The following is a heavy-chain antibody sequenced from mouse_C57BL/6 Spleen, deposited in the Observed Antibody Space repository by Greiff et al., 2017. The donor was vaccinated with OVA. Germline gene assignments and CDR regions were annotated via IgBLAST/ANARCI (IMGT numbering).Heavy chain of an antibody. D-gene: IGHD4-1*01. Sequence: VQLKESGPELVKPGASVKMSCKASGYTFTDYNMHWVKQSHGKSLEWIGYINPNNGGTSYNQKFKGKATLTVNKSSSTAYMELRSLTSEDSAVYYCASWENAMDYWGQGTSVTVSS. V-gene: IGHV1-22*01. J-gene: IGHJ4*01. CDR1: GYTFTDYN. CDR3: ASWENAMDY. CDR2: INPNNGGT.